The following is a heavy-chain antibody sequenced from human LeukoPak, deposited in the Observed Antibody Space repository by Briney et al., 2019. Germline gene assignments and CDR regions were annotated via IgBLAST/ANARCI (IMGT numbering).Heavy chain of an antibody. CDR1: GGTFSSYA. J-gene: IGHJ4*02. CDR3: ASRDGYNQELGY. Sequence: EASVKVSCTASGGTFSSYAISWVRQAPGQGLEWMGGFIPIFGTANYAQKFQGRVTITADESTSTAYMELSSLRSEDTAVYYCASRDGYNQELGYWGQGTLVTVSS. V-gene: IGHV1-69*13. CDR2: FIPIFGTA. D-gene: IGHD5-24*01.